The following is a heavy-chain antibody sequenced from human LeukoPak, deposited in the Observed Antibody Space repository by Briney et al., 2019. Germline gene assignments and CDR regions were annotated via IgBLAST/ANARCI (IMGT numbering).Heavy chain of an antibody. V-gene: IGHV3-30*02. D-gene: IGHD6-13*01. CDR2: IRYDGSNR. J-gene: IGHJ3*02. Sequence: PGGSLRLSCAASGFTFSSYGMHWVRQAPGKGLEWVAFIRYDGSNRYYADSVKGRFTISRDNSKNTLYLQMNSLRAEDTAVYYCAKSAAAVKSAFDIWGQGTMVTVSS. CDR1: GFTFSSYG. CDR3: AKSAAAVKSAFDI.